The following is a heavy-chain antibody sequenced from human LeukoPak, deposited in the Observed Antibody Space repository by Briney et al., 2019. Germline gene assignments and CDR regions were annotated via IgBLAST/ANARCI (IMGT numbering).Heavy chain of an antibody. CDR2: IYYSGST. CDR1: SGSISSHY. Sequence: SETLSLTCTVSSGSISSHYWSWIRQPPGKGLEWIGYIYYSGSTNYNPSLKSRVTISVDTSKDQFSLKLSSVTAADTAVYYCARAREYYDFWSGYSLGAFDIWGQGTMVTVSS. CDR3: ARAREYYDFWSGYSLGAFDI. J-gene: IGHJ3*02. D-gene: IGHD3-3*01. V-gene: IGHV4-59*11.